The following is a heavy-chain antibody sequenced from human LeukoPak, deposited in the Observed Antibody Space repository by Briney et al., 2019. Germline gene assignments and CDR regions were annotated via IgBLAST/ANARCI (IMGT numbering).Heavy chain of an antibody. CDR1: GFTFSTYG. CDR3: AKANYYDSSGYYFDY. J-gene: IGHJ4*02. CDR2: ISYDGSNK. D-gene: IGHD3-22*01. Sequence: GGSLRLSCAASGFTFSTYGMHWVRQAPGKGLEWVAVISYDGSNKYYADSVKGRFTISGDNSKNTLYLQMNSLRAEDTAVYYCAKANYYDSSGYYFDYWGQGTLVTVSS. V-gene: IGHV3-30*18.